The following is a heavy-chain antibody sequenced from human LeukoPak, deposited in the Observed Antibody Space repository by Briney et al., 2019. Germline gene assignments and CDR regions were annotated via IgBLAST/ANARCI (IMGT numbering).Heavy chain of an antibody. CDR1: GGSISSSSYY. CDR2: IYYSGST. CDR3: ARKYSYGTQYNWFDP. D-gene: IGHD5-18*01. Sequence: KPSETLSLTCTVSGGSISSSSYYWGWIRQPPGKGLEWIGSIYYSGSTYYNPSLKSRVTISVDTSKNQFSLKLSSVTAADTAVYYCARKYSYGTQYNWFDPWGQGTLVTVSS. V-gene: IGHV4-39*01. J-gene: IGHJ5*02.